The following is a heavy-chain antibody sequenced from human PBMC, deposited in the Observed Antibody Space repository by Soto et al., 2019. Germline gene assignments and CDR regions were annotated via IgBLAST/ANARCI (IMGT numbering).Heavy chain of an antibody. CDR2: INSDGSTT. V-gene: IGHV3-74*01. CDR1: GFTFSSYW. D-gene: IGHD4-17*01. CDR3: AREGATVTDFDY. Sequence: EVPLVESGGGLVQPGGSLRLSCAASGFTFSSYWMHWVRQAPGKGLVWVSRINSDGSTTSYADSVKGRFTISRDNAKNTLHLQMNSLRAEDTAVYYCAREGATVTDFDYWGQGTLVTVSS. J-gene: IGHJ4*02.